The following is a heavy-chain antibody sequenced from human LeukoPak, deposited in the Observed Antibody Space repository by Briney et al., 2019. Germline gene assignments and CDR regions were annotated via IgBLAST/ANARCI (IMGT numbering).Heavy chain of an antibody. V-gene: IGHV3-11*01. Sequence: GGSLRLSCAASGFSFNESYMTWNRQAPGKGLEWVAYISGRGFSMYYADSVKGRFTISRDNARNSLYLNMSSLRADDTAVYYCARGKRRFDYWGQGTLVTVSS. CDR2: ISGRGFSM. CDR1: GFSFNESY. J-gene: IGHJ4*02. CDR3: ARGKRRFDY.